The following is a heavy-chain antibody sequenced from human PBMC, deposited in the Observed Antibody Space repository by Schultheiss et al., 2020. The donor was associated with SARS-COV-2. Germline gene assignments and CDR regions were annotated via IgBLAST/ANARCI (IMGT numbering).Heavy chain of an antibody. J-gene: IGHJ4*02. V-gene: IGHV3-7*03. CDR3: TKAADGSGTYSDY. CDR1: GFSFSTYW. D-gene: IGHD3-10*01. Sequence: GGSLRLSCVASGFSFSTYWMTWVRQAPGKGLASVANIKGDSSEIFHVDSVRGRFTISRDNAQNSLYLQMHSLRAEDTALYYCTKAADGSGTYSDYWGQGTLVTVSS. CDR2: IKGDSSEI.